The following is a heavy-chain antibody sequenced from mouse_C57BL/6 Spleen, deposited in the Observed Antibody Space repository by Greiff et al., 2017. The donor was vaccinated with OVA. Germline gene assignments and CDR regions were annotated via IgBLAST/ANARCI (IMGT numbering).Heavy chain of an antibody. D-gene: IGHD1-1*01. V-gene: IGHV1-69*01. CDR1: GYTFTSYW. CDR2: IDPSDSYT. J-gene: IGHJ2*01. CDR3: ARSLLYGSSLYYFDY. Sequence: QVQLQQPGAELVMPGASVKLSCKASGYTFTSYWMHWVKPRPGQGLEWIGEIDPSDSYTNYNQKFKGKSTLTVDKSSSTAYMQLSSLTSEDSAVYYCARSLLYGSSLYYFDYWGQGTTLTVSS.